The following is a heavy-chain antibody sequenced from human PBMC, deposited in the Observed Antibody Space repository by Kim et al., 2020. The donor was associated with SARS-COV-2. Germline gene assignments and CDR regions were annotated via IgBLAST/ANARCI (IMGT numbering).Heavy chain of an antibody. CDR3: ARDWGGSGGMDV. V-gene: IGHV1-69*13. J-gene: IGHJ6*02. D-gene: IGHD3-10*01. CDR1: GGTFSSYA. Sequence: SVKVSCKASGGTFSSYAISWVRQAPGQGLEWMGGIIPIFGTANYAQKFQGRVTITADESTSTAYMELSSLRSEDTAVYYCARDWGGSGGMDVWGQGTTVTVSS. CDR2: IIPIFGTA.